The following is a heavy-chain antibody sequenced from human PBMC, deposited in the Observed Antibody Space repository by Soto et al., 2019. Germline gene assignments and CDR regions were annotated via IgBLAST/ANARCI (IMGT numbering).Heavy chain of an antibody. CDR1: GYSFTGLD. CDR2: MEPSSGRT. CDR3: ARGVTAGVDY. J-gene: IGHJ4*02. Sequence: PGPSVKVSCKASGYSFTGLDINWVRQTTGQGLEWMGWMEPSSGRTGYAQKFQGRVTMTRDTSINTAYMELSSLTSDDTAFYYCARGVTAGVDYWGQGTLVTVSS. V-gene: IGHV1-8*01. D-gene: IGHD1-26*01.